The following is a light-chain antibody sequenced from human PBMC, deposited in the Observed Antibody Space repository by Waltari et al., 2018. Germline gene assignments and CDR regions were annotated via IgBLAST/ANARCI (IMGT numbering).Light chain of an antibody. V-gene: IGKV3-20*01. J-gene: IGKJ1*01. CDR3: QHYVRLPAT. Sequence: IVLPQSPGTLSLSPGERATLSCRASQSVRGSLAWYQQKAGQAPRLLIYGASSRATGIPDRFSGSGSGTDFSLTISRLEPEDFAVYYCQHYVRLPATFGQGTKVEI. CDR2: GAS. CDR1: QSVRGS.